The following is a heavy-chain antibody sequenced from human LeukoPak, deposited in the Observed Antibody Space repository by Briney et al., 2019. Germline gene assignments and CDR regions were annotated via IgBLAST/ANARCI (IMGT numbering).Heavy chain of an antibody. CDR3: ARAPRGSTTDY. CDR2: INHSGST. J-gene: IGHJ4*02. CDR1: GGSFSGYY. V-gene: IGHV4-34*01. Sequence: SETLSLTCAVYGGSFSGYYWSWIRQPPGKGLEWIGEINHSGSTNCNPSLKSRVTISVDTSKNQFPLKLSSVTAADTAVYYCARAPRGSTTDYWGQGTLVTVSS. D-gene: IGHD3-16*01.